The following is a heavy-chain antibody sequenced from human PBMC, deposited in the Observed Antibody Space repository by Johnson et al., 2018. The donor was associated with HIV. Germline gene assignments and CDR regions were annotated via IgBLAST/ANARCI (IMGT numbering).Heavy chain of an antibody. CDR2: ISYDGSDK. D-gene: IGHD6-6*01. J-gene: IGHJ3*02. CDR1: GFTFSSYG. CDR3: ARAERSSYGVDAFDI. V-gene: IGHV3-30*03. Sequence: QVQLVESGGGVVQPGRSLRLSCVASGFTFSSYGMNWVRQAPGKGLEWVAVISYDGSDKYYADSVKGRLTISRDNSKNTLYLQMNSLRAEDTAVYYCARAERSSYGVDAFDIWGQGTMVTVSS.